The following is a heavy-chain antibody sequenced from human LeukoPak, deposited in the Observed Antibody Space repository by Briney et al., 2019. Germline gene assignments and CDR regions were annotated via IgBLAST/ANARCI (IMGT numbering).Heavy chain of an antibody. CDR2: IKQDGSEK. J-gene: IGHJ4*02. CDR1: GFTFSSYW. V-gene: IGHV3-7*01. CDR3: ARSATFDY. Sequence: GGSLRLSCAASGFTFSSYWMNWVRQAPGKGLEWVANIKQDGSEKYYVDSVKGRFTISRDNAKDSLYLQVNSLRGEDTAVYYCARSATFDYWGQGTLVTVSS.